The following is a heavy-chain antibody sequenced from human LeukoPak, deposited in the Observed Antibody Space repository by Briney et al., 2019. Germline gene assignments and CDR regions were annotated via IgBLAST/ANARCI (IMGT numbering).Heavy chain of an antibody. Sequence: PSETLSLTCTVSGGSISSSSYYWGWIRQPPGKGLEWIGSIYYSGSTYYNPSLKSRVTISVDTSKNQFSLKLSSVTAADTAVYYCARGLSTMDVWGKGTTVTISS. CDR3: ARGLSTMDV. CDR1: GGSISSSSYY. J-gene: IGHJ6*04. V-gene: IGHV4-39*07. D-gene: IGHD4/OR15-4a*01. CDR2: IYYSGST.